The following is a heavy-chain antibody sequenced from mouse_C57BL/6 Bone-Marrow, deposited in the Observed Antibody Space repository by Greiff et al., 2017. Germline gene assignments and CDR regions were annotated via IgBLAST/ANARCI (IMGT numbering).Heavy chain of an antibody. J-gene: IGHJ2*01. CDR1: GYAFSSSW. CDR3: AREGSVRVLYFDY. D-gene: IGHD3-1*01. Sequence: QVQLQQSGPELVKPGASVKISCKASGYAFSSSWMNWVKQRPGKGLEWIGRIYPGDGGTNYNGKFKGKATLTADKSSSTAYMQLSSLTSEDSAVYFCAREGSVRVLYFDYWGQGTTLTVSS. V-gene: IGHV1-82*01. CDR2: IYPGDGGT.